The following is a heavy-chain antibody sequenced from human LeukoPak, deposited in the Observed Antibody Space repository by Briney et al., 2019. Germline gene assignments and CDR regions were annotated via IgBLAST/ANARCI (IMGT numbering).Heavy chain of an antibody. Sequence: GGSPRLSCAASGFTFSSYAMSWVRQAPGKGLEWVSAISGSGGSTYYAYSVKGRFTISRDNSKNTLYLQMNSLRAEDTAVYYCAKRGRGSGFYYFDYWGQGTLVTVSS. V-gene: IGHV3-23*01. D-gene: IGHD6-19*01. CDR1: GFTFSSYA. CDR3: AKRGRGSGFYYFDY. CDR2: ISGSGGST. J-gene: IGHJ4*02.